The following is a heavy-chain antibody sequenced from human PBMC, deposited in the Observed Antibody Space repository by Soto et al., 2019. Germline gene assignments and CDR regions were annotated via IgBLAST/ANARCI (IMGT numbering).Heavy chain of an antibody. CDR3: AKDKVPVVVTAPFEY. V-gene: IGHV3-30*18. CDR1: GFTFSSYG. D-gene: IGHD2-21*02. Sequence: QVQLVESGGGVVQPGRSLRLSCAASGFTFSSYGMHWVRRAPGKGLEWVAVISYDGSNKYYADSVKGRFTVSRDKSKNTLYLQVNSLRAEDTAVYYCAKDKVPVVVTAPFEYWGQGTLVTVSS. CDR2: ISYDGSNK. J-gene: IGHJ4*02.